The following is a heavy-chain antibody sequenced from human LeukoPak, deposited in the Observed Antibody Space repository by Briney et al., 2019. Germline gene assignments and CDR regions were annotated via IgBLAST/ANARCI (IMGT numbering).Heavy chain of an antibody. Sequence: PRGSLRLSCSVTGFSFKNFAMHWARQAPGKGLEWVSGISGGGVTTYYADSVKGRFTISRDNSKNTLYLQMNSLRADDTAIYYCARNQQLGGHSYYYYGMDVWGQGTTVTVSS. CDR3: ARNQQLGGHSYYYYGMDV. D-gene: IGHD3-16*01. CDR1: GFSFKNFA. J-gene: IGHJ6*02. V-gene: IGHV3-23*01. CDR2: ISGGGVTT.